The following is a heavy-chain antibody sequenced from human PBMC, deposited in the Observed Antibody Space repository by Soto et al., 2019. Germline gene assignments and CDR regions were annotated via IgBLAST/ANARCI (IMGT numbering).Heavy chain of an antibody. CDR1: GGPFISYA. D-gene: IGHD2-2*02. CDR2: IIPIFGTA. J-gene: IGHJ6*02. CDR3: ARDHCSSNSCYNYYYYGMDV. Sequence: SVKVSCTASGGPFISYAIIWVRQTPGQGLEWMGGIIPIFGTANYAQKFQGRVTITADESTSTAYMELSSLRSEDTAVYYCARDHCSSNSCYNYYYYGMDVWGQRTTVTVSS. V-gene: IGHV1-69*01.